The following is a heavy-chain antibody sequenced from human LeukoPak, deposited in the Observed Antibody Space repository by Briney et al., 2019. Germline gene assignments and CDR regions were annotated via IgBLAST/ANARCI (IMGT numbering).Heavy chain of an antibody. CDR2: VYYSGSA. CDR1: GDSISSSTYY. J-gene: IGHJ4*02. D-gene: IGHD2-2*01. V-gene: IGHV4-39*01. Sequence: SETLSLTCTVSGDSISSSTYYWGWLRQPPGKGLEWIASVYYSGSAYYNPSLKSRVTISVDTSKNQFSLKLSSVTAADTAVYYCARHWEVIVVVPAAPFDYWGQGTLVTVSS. CDR3: ARHWEVIVVVPAAPFDY.